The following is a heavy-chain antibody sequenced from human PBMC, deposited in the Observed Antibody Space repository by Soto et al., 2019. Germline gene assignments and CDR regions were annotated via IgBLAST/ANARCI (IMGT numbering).Heavy chain of an antibody. J-gene: IGHJ3*02. CDR2: ITSSSTTI. CDR3: ASTTIAARPDAFDI. Sequence: EVQLVESGGGLVQPGGSLRLSCAASGFTFSYYTMNWVRQAPGKGLEWVSYITSSSTTISYADSVKGRFTISRDNAKNSLHLQMNSLRDEDTAVYYCASTTIAARPDAFDIWGQGTMVTVSS. CDR1: GFTFSYYT. D-gene: IGHD6-6*01. V-gene: IGHV3-48*02.